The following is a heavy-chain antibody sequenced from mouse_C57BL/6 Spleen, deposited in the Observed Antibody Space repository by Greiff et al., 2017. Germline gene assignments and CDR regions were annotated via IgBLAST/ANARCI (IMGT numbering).Heavy chain of an antibody. Sequence: QVQLKESGPGLVQPSQSLSITCTVSGFSLTSYGVHWVRQSPGKGLEWLGVIWSGGSTDCNAAFISRLSISKDNSKSQVFFKMNSLQADDTAIYYCARTLRGYYAMDYWGQGTSVTVSS. CDR3: ARTLRGYYAMDY. CDR1: GFSLTSYG. CDR2: IWSGGST. V-gene: IGHV2-2*01. J-gene: IGHJ4*01.